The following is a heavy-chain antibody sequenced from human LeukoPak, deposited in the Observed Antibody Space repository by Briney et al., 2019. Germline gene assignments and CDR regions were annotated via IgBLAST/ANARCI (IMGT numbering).Heavy chain of an antibody. CDR1: GFTFSSYS. J-gene: IGHJ4*02. CDR2: ISSSSSYI. V-gene: IGHV3-21*01. D-gene: IGHD3-16*01. Sequence: PGASLRLSCAASGFTFSSYSMNWVRQAPGKGLEWVSSISSSSSYIYYADSVKGRFTISRDNAKNSLYLQMNSLRAEDTAVYYCARGWSGAYVIDYWGQGTLVTVSS. CDR3: ARGWSGAYVIDY.